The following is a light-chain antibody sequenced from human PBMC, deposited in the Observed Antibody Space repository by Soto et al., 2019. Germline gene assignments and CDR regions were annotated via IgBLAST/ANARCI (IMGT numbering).Light chain of an antibody. Sequence: DIVMTQSPLSLPVTPGEPASISCRSSQSLLHSNGYNYLDWYLQKPGQSPQLLIYLGSNRASGVPDRFSGSGSGTDFTPTVSNLQPEDFATYYCQQTYDIPWTFGQGTKVDIK. CDR2: LGS. J-gene: IGKJ1*01. V-gene: IGKV2-28*01. CDR3: QQTYDIPWT. CDR1: QSLLHSNGYNY.